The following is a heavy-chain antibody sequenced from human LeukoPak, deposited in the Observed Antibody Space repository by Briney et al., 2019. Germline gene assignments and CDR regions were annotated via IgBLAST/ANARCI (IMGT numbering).Heavy chain of an antibody. Sequence: PSETLSLTCTVSGGSLSSYYWSWIRQPPGKGLEWIGYIYYTGSTNYNPSLKSRVTISVDTSKKQFSLKLSSVTAADTAVYYCVRWDGCSGGSCYSYYGMDVWGQGTTVTVSS. D-gene: IGHD2-15*01. J-gene: IGHJ6*02. CDR3: VRWDGCSGGSCYSYYGMDV. CDR1: GGSLSSYY. CDR2: IYYTGST. V-gene: IGHV4-59*08.